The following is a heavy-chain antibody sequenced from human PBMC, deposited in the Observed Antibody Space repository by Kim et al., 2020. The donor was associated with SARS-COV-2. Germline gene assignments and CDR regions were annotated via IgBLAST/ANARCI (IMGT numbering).Heavy chain of an antibody. V-gene: IGHV4-59*01. J-gene: IGHJ5*02. CDR3: ARGIEWELLS. CDR1: GGSISSYY. Sequence: SETLSLTCTVSGGSISSYYWSWIRQPPGKGLEWIGYIYYSGSTNYNPSLKSRVTISVDTSKNQFSLKLSSVTAADTAVYYCARGIEWELLSWGQGTLVTVSS. CDR2: IYYSGST. D-gene: IGHD1-26*01.